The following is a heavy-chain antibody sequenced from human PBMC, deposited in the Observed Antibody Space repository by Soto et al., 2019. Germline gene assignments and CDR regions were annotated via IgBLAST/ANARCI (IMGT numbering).Heavy chain of an antibody. Sequence: GGSLRLFCAASGFTFSSYGMHWVRQAPGKGLEWVAVIWYDGSNKYYADSVKGRFTISRDNSKNTLYLQMNSLRAEDTAVYYCARDYDSSGYPRYYFDYWGQGT. J-gene: IGHJ4*02. CDR1: GFTFSSYG. CDR2: IWYDGSNK. V-gene: IGHV3-33*01. CDR3: ARDYDSSGYPRYYFDY. D-gene: IGHD3-22*01.